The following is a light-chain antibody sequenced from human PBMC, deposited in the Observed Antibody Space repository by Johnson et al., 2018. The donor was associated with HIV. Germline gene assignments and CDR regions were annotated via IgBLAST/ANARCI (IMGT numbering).Light chain of an antibody. CDR3: GTWHSSLSAGGV. V-gene: IGLV1-51*02. Sequence: QSVLTQPPSVSAAPGQKVTISCSGSSSTIGDNYVSWYQVLPGTAPKLLIYKNNQRHSGIPDRFSGSKSGTSATLGITGLQTGDEADYYCGTWHSSLSAGGVFGTGTKVTVL. CDR1: SSTIGDNY. J-gene: IGLJ1*01. CDR2: KNN.